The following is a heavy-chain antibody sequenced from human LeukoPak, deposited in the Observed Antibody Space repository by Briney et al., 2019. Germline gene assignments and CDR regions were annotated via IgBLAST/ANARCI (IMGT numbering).Heavy chain of an antibody. V-gene: IGHV3-30-3*01. Sequence: PGGSLRLSCAASGFTFSSYAMHWVRQAPGKGLEWVAVISYDGNNKYYADSVKGRFTISRDNSKNTLYLQMDSLRAEDTAVYYCAKDIDSRGYDYWGQGTLVTVSS. CDR3: AKDIDSRGYDY. CDR2: ISYDGNNK. J-gene: IGHJ4*02. D-gene: IGHD3-22*01. CDR1: GFTFSSYA.